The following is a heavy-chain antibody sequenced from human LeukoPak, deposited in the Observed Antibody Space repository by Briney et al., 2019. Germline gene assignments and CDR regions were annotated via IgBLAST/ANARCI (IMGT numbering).Heavy chain of an antibody. J-gene: IGHJ6*02. Sequence: PGGSLRLSCAASGFTFSSYAMSWVRQAPGKGLEWVSAISGSGGSTYYADSVKGRFTISRDNSKNTLYLQMNSLRAEDTAVYYCAKGRQWVYRLDHYYYYYGMDVWGQGTTVTVSS. D-gene: IGHD6-19*01. CDR1: GFTFSSYA. CDR3: AKGRQWVYRLDHYYYYYGMDV. V-gene: IGHV3-23*01. CDR2: ISGSGGST.